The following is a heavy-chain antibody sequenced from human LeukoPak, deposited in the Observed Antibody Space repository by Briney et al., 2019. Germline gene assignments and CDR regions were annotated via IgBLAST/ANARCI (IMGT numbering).Heavy chain of an antibody. CDR2: IYHSGST. CDR1: GGSISSGGYS. D-gene: IGHD3-22*01. CDR3: ARGGLKTYYYDSSGYETKTPFDY. V-gene: IGHV4-30-2*01. J-gene: IGHJ4*02. Sequence: SQTLSLTCAVSGGSISSGGYSWSWIRQPPGKGLEWIGYIYHSGSTYYNPSLKSRVTISVDGSKNQFSLKLSSVTAADTAVYYCARGGLKTYYYDSSGYETKTPFDYWGQGTLVTVSP.